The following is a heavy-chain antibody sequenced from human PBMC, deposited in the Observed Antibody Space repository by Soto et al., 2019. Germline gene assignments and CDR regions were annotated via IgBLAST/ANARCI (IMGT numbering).Heavy chain of an antibody. Sequence: QVQLVQSGAEVKKPGSSVKVSCTASGGTFSSYAISWVRQAPGQGLEWMGGIIPIFCTAKYAQKFQGRVTITADESTRTAYMELISLRSEDTAVYYCARQLAYYYDSSGYYFYYWGQGTLVTVSS. CDR3: ARQLAYYYDSSGYYFYY. D-gene: IGHD3-22*01. J-gene: IGHJ4*02. V-gene: IGHV1-69*01. CDR2: IIPIFCTA. CDR1: GGTFSSYA.